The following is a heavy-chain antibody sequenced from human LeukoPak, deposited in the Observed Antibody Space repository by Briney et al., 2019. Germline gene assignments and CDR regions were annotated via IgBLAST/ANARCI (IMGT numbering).Heavy chain of an antibody. CDR3: ARCLYGGNSDFHY. D-gene: IGHD4-23*01. J-gene: IGHJ4*02. CDR2: IKQDGSEK. CDR1: GFTFSSYW. V-gene: IGHV3-7*01. Sequence: GGSLRLSCAASGFTFSSYWMSWVRLAPGKGLEWVANIKQDGSEKYYVDSVKGRFTISRDNAKSSLYLQMNSLRAEDTAVYYCARCLYGGNSDFHYCGQGTLVTVSS.